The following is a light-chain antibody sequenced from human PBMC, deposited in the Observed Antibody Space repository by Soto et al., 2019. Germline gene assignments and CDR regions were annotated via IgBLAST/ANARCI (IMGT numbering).Light chain of an antibody. CDR2: EVS. CDR3: FSYTSSGTYV. J-gene: IGLJ1*01. Sequence: QSALTQPASVSGSPGQSITISCTGTSNDVGGYAYVSWYQQYPGKAPKLVISEVSNRPSGVSHRFSGSRSGNTASLTISGLQAEDEADYYCFSYTSSGTYVFGTGTKLTVL. V-gene: IGLV2-14*01. CDR1: SNDVGGYAY.